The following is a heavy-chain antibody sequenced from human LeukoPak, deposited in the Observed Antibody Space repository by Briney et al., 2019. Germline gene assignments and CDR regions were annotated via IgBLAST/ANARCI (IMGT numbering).Heavy chain of an antibody. CDR3: ARDLDCSGGSCHLDY. D-gene: IGHD2-15*01. Sequence: SVKVSCKASGGTFSSYAISWVRQAPGQGLEWMGEIIPIFGTANYAQKFQGRVTITADKSTSTAYMELSSLRSEDTAVYYCARDLDCSGGSCHLDYWGQGTLVTVSS. CDR2: IIPIFGTA. V-gene: IGHV1-69*06. J-gene: IGHJ4*02. CDR1: GGTFSSYA.